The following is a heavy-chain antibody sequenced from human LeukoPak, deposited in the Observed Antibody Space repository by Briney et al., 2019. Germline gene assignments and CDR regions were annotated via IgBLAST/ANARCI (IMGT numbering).Heavy chain of an antibody. CDR2: IYYSGST. J-gene: IGHJ4*02. Sequence: SETLSLTCTVSGGSISNYYWSWIRQPPGKGLEWIGHIYYSGSTNYNPSLKSRVTISVDTSKNQFSLKLSSVTAADTAVYYCARQPTYCGGDCYSEGLFDYWGQGTLVTVSS. CDR1: GGSISNYY. D-gene: IGHD2-21*02. V-gene: IGHV4-59*08. CDR3: ARQPTYCGGDCYSEGLFDY.